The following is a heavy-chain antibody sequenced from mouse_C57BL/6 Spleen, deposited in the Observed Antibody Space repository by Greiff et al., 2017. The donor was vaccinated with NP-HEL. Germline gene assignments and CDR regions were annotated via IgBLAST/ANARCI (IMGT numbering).Heavy chain of an antibody. D-gene: IGHD2-14*01. V-gene: IGHV10-1*01. CDR1: GFSFNTYA. CDR3: VRHESRLGCAY. CDR2: IRSKSNNYAT. Sequence: EVKLMESGGGLVQPKGSLKLSCAASGFSFNTYAMNWVRQAPGKGLEWVARIRSKSNNYATYYADSVKDRFTISRDDSESMLYLQMNNLKTEDTAMYYCVRHESRLGCAYWGQGTLVTVSA. J-gene: IGHJ3*01.